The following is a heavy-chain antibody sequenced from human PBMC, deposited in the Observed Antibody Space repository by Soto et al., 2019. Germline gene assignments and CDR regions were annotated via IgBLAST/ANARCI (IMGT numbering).Heavy chain of an antibody. CDR2: IYPSDSAT. D-gene: IGHD6-13*01. CDR1: GFTFTHYW. J-gene: IGHJ5*02. Sequence: PGESLKISCKGSGFTFTHYWIGWVRQVPGKGLEWMGVIYPSDSATRYNPSFQGQVAMSADPSISTAYLQWSSLKASDTAIYFCARGSLKGGTPSAGFEPWGQGTQVTAPQ. CDR3: ARGSLKGGTPSAGFEP. V-gene: IGHV5-51*01.